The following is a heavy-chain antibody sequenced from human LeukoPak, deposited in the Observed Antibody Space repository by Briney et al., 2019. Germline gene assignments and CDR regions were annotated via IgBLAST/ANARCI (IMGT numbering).Heavy chain of an antibody. CDR1: GGSVSDYY. J-gene: IGHJ4*02. D-gene: IGHD7-27*01. CDR3: ASRKLGNDY. Sequence: SETLSLTCTVSGGSVSDYYWGWIRQSPGKALEWIGYIYYTETSYNPSLKSRVTISADTSRDQCSLKLSSVTAADTAVYYCASRKLGNDYWGQGILVTVTS. CDR2: IYYTET. V-gene: IGHV4-59*02.